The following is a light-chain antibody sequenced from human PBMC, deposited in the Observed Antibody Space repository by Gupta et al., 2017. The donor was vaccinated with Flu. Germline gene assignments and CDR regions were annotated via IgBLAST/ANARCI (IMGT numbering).Light chain of an antibody. Sequence: EIVLTQSPVTLSLSPGERVILSCRASQSVGRYLAWYQHKPDRSPRLLIYDASNRATGIPARFSGSGSGTDFTLTISGLEPEDFAVYYCLQRNTWPLIFGQGTRMEIK. CDR2: DAS. V-gene: IGKV3-11*01. J-gene: IGKJ5*01. CDR3: LQRNTWPLI. CDR1: QSVGRY.